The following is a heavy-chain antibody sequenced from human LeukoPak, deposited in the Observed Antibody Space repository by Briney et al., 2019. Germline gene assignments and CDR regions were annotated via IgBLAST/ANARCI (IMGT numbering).Heavy chain of an antibody. D-gene: IGHD3-16*02. Sequence: SQTLSLTCAVSGYSISSGYYWGWIRQPPGKGLEWIGSIYHSGSTYYNPSLKSRVTISVDTSKNQFSLKLSSVTAADTAVYYCARAMITFGGVIVGMDVWGKGTTVTVSS. V-gene: IGHV4-38-2*01. CDR2: IYHSGST. J-gene: IGHJ6*04. CDR1: GYSISSGYY. CDR3: ARAMITFGGVIVGMDV.